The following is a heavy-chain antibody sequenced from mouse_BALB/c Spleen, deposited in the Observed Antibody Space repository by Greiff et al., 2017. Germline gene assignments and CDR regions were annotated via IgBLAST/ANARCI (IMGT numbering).Heavy chain of an antibody. J-gene: IGHJ3*01. CDR2: ISSGGGST. D-gene: IGHD1-2*01. CDR1: GFAFSSYD. Sequence: EVQLVESGGGLVKPGGSLKLSCAASGFAFSSYDMSWVRQTPEKRLEWVAYISSGGGSTYYPDTVTGRFTISRDNAKNTLYLQMSSLKSEDTAMYYCARHGYAAWFAYWGQGTLVTVSA. V-gene: IGHV5-12-1*01. CDR3: ARHGYAAWFAY.